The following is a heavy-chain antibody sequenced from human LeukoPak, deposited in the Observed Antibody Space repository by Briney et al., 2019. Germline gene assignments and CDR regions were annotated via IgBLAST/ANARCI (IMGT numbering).Heavy chain of an antibody. CDR1: GFTFSSHA. J-gene: IGHJ4*02. V-gene: IGHV3-23*01. Sequence: QPGGSLRLSCAASGFTFSSHAMAWVRQAPGKGLEWVSAIGGRGGSTYYADSVKGRFTISRDNSKNTVYLQMNSLRAEDTAAYYCARDPGVVAFHYFDLWGQGTLVTVSS. CDR2: IGGRGGST. D-gene: IGHD3-3*01. CDR3: ARDPGVVAFHYFDL.